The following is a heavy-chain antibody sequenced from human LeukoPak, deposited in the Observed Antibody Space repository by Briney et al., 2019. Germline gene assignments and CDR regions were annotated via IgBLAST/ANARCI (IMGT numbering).Heavy chain of an antibody. J-gene: IGHJ4*02. CDR1: GGTFSSYA. CDR2: IIPIFGTA. D-gene: IGHD6-6*01. CDR3: ARDAQYSSSSDDFDY. V-gene: IGHV1-69*05. Sequence: ASVKVSCKASGGTFSSYAISWVRQAPGQGLEWMGRIIPIFGTANYAQKFQGRVTITTDESTSTAYVELSSLRSEDTAVYYCARDAQYSSSSDDFDYWGQGTLVTVSS.